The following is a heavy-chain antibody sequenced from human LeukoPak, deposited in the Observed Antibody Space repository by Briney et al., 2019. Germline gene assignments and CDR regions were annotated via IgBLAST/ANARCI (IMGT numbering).Heavy chain of an antibody. Sequence: GGSLRLSCAASGFTFSSYSMNWVRQAPGKGLEWVSAISGSGGSTYYADSVKGRFTISRDNSKNTLYLQMNSLRAEDTAVYYCAKGAASVRGLFDYWGQGTLVTVSS. CDR1: GFTFSSYS. CDR3: AKGAASVRGLFDY. V-gene: IGHV3-23*01. J-gene: IGHJ4*02. CDR2: ISGSGGST. D-gene: IGHD3-10*01.